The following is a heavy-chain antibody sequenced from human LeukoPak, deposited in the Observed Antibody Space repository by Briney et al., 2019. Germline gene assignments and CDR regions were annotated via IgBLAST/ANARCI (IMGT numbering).Heavy chain of an antibody. Sequence: SETLSLTCTVSGGSISSYYWSWIRQPPGKGLERIGYIYYSGSTNYNPSLKSRVTISVDTSKNQFSLKLSSVTAADTAVYYCARHWEDDSSGYYFNWFDPWGQGTLVTVSS. J-gene: IGHJ5*02. D-gene: IGHD3-22*01. CDR2: IYYSGST. CDR3: ARHWEDDSSGYYFNWFDP. CDR1: GGSISSYY. V-gene: IGHV4-59*08.